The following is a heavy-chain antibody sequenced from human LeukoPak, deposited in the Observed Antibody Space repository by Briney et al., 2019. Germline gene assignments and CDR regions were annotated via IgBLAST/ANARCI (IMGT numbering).Heavy chain of an antibody. CDR3: AKRGVL. J-gene: IGHJ4*02. Sequence: GGSLRLSCAASGFTFSSYTMSWVRLAPGKGLEWVSDINGSGGSTYYADSVKGRFTISRDNSKNTLYLQMNSLRAGDTALYYCAKRGVLWGQGTLVTVSS. D-gene: IGHD3-10*01. V-gene: IGHV3-23*01. CDR2: INGSGGST. CDR1: GFTFSSYT.